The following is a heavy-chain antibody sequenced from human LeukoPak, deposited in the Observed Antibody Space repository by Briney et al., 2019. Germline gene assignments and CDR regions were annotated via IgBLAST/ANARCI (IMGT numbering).Heavy chain of an antibody. CDR3: ARSNNGYSDS. CDR1: GFTFSSYN. Sequence: GSLRLSCAASGFTFSSYNMHWVPQAPGKGLEYVSAITSNGGSTYYANSVKGRFTISRDNSKNTLYLQMGSLGAEDMAVYYCARSNNGYSDSWGQGTLVTVSS. D-gene: IGHD5-24*01. CDR2: ITSNGGST. J-gene: IGHJ4*02. V-gene: IGHV3-64*01.